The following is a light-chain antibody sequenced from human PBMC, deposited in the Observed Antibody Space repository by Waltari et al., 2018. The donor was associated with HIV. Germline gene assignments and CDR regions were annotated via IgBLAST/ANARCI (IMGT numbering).Light chain of an antibody. CDR2: CNS. V-gene: IGLV1-40*01. CDR3: QSYDTSLSGKYV. Sequence: QSVLTQPPSVSGAPGQRVTISCTGSSSNIGAGYDVHWYQQLPGTAPKLLIYCNSNRPSGVPYRFSGSKSGTSASLAITGLQAEDEADYYCQSYDTSLSGKYVFGTGTKVTVL. CDR1: SSNIGAGYD. J-gene: IGLJ1*01.